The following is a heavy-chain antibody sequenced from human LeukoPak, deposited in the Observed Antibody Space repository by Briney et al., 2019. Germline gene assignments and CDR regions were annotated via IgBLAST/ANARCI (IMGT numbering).Heavy chain of an antibody. Sequence: SGRSLRLSCAASGFTFSTYGMHWVRQAPGKGLEWVSYISSSSSYTNYADSVKGRFTISRDNAKNSLYLQMNSLRAEDTAVYYCAGSSGWPQRWFDRWGQGTLVTVSS. D-gene: IGHD6-19*01. CDR3: AGSSGWPQRWFDR. CDR2: ISSSSSYT. J-gene: IGHJ5*02. CDR1: GFTFSTYG. V-gene: IGHV3-21*05.